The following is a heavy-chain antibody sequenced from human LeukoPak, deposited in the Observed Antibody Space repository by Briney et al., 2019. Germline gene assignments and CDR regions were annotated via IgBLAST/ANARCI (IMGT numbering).Heavy chain of an antibody. Sequence: SQSLSLTSTLSARSISTYYWSWIRQPPGKVLEWIGYIHYSGSTNYNPSLKTRVTISVDTSKSQFSLKLSSVTAADTAVYYCARELYCSGGSCYSFLDYWGQGTLVTVSS. CDR3: ARELYCSGGSCYSFLDY. CDR1: ARSISTYY. CDR2: IHYSGST. J-gene: IGHJ4*02. V-gene: IGHV4-59*01. D-gene: IGHD2-15*01.